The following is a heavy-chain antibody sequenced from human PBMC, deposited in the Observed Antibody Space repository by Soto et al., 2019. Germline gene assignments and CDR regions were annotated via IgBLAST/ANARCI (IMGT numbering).Heavy chain of an antibody. D-gene: IGHD1-1*01. V-gene: IGHV4-34*01. Sequence: QVQLQQWGAGLLKPSQTLSLTCAVYGGSFSGYYWSWIRQPPGKGLEWIGEINHSGSTNYNPSLKSRVTISVDTSKNQFSLKLSSVTAADTAVYYCAVRNNPLPRRRCFDPRGQGTLVTVSS. CDR2: INHSGST. CDR1: GGSFSGYY. J-gene: IGHJ5*02. CDR3: AVRNNPLPRRRCFDP.